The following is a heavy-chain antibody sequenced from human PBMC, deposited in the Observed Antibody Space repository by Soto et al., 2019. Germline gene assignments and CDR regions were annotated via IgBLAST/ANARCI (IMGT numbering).Heavy chain of an antibody. Sequence: ASLKVYCKASGYTFTSYGVSWVRQAPGQGLEWMGWISAYNGNTNYAQKLQGRVTMTTDTSTSTAYMELRSLRSDDTAVYYCARAVWSGYFAYWGQGTLVTGSS. CDR3: ARAVWSGYFAY. J-gene: IGHJ4*02. D-gene: IGHD3-3*01. V-gene: IGHV1-18*01. CDR2: ISAYNGNT. CDR1: GYTFTSYG.